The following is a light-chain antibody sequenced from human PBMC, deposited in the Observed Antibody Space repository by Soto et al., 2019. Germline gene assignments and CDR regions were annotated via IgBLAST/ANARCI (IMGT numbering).Light chain of an antibody. J-gene: IGKJ4*01. CDR2: DAS. Sequence: DIQMTQSPSSLSASVGDRVTITCRASQSIISYLNWYHQKPGKAPKLLIYDASSFQSGVPSRFSGSGSGTDFTLTISSLQPEDSATYYCQQSYSTPLTFGGGTKVEIK. V-gene: IGKV1-39*01. CDR1: QSIISY. CDR3: QQSYSTPLT.